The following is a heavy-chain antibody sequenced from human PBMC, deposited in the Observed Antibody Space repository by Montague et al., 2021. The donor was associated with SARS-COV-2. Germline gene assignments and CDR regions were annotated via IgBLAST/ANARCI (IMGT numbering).Heavy chain of an antibody. D-gene: IGHD6-25*01. V-gene: IGHV4-61*02. CDR2: IYTSGST. CDR3: ARDGYSSGWNGLHWFDP. J-gene: IGHJ5*02. CDR1: GGPISGSSDY. Sequence: TLSLTCTVTGGPISGSSDYWGWIRQPAGKGLEWIGRIYTSGSTDYNPSLKSRVTISVDTSKNQFSLKLSSVTAADTAVYYCARDGYSSGWNGLHWFDPWGQGTLVTVSS.